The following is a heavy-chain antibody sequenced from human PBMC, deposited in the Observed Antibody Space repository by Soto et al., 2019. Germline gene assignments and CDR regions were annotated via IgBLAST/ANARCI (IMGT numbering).Heavy chain of an antibody. CDR3: VRDGGRAYEMDV. CDR2: INLYSSWI. V-gene: IGHV3-48*02. J-gene: IGHJ6*02. CDR1: GFTLSSYN. D-gene: IGHD3-16*01. Sequence: EVQLVESGGALVQPGGSLRLSCLASGFTLSSYNMYWVRQVPGKGLEWVAYINLYSSWIYYAESLRGRFSIIRDHAKHAVHLQMSRLRDDDTALYYCVRDGGRAYEMDVLGQGPTVTVSS.